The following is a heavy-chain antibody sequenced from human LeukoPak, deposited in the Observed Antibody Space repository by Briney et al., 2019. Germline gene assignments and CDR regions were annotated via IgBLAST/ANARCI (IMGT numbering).Heavy chain of an antibody. CDR3: TRDVYY. CDR2: LRSKAYGGTT. Sequence: PGGSMRLSCTASGFTFGDYAMSWVRQAPGKGLEGVGFLRSKAYGGTTEYAASVKGRFTISRDDSKSIAYLQMNSLKTEDTAVYYCTRDVYYWGQGTLVSVSS. CDR1: GFTFGDYA. V-gene: IGHV3-49*04. J-gene: IGHJ4*02.